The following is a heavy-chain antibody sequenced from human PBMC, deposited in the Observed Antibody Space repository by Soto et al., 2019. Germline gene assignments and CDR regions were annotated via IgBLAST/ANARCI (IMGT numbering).Heavy chain of an antibody. J-gene: IGHJ6*02. CDR1: GFTFSSYG. CDR2: IWYDGSNK. Sequence: QVQLVESGGGVVQPGRSLRLSCAASGFTFSSYGMHWVRQAPGKGLEWVAVIWYDGSNKYYADSVKGRFTISRDNSKNTLYLQMNSLRAEDTAVYYCARGDGDSCSGGSCYPIDYYYGMDVWGQGTTVTVSS. D-gene: IGHD2-15*01. CDR3: ARGDGDSCSGGSCYPIDYYYGMDV. V-gene: IGHV3-33*01.